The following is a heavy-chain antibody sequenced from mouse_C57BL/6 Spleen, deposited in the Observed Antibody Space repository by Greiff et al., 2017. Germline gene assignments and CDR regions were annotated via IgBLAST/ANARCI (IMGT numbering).Heavy chain of an antibody. D-gene: IGHD3-2*02. J-gene: IGHJ4*01. Sequence: VQLQQSGPGLVAPSQSLSITCTVSGFSLTSYGVDWVRQPPGKGLEWLGVIWGGGSTNYNSALMSSLSISKDNSKSQVFLKMNSLQTDDTTMYYYAKRGTAQANAMDYWGQGTSVTVSS. CDR1: GFSLTSYG. CDR2: IWGGGST. CDR3: AKRGTAQANAMDY. V-gene: IGHV2-9*01.